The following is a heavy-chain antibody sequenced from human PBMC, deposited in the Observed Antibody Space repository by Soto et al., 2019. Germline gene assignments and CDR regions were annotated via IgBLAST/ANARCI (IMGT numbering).Heavy chain of an antibody. Sequence: GGSLRLSCSVSGFRFSSYEMNWVRQAPGKGLEWISYITSSGATMYYADSVKGRFTISRDNAKNSLYLQINTLRAEDTAVYYWARDPGGYGDYMVCFGYWGKGTPVTVSS. CDR3: ARDPGGYGDYMVCFGY. CDR1: GFRFSSYE. D-gene: IGHD4-17*01. J-gene: IGHJ4*02. V-gene: IGHV3-48*03. CDR2: ITSSGATM.